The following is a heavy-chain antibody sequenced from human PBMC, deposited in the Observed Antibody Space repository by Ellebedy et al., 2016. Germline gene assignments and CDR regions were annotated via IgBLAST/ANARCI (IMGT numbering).Heavy chain of an antibody. J-gene: IGHJ5*02. Sequence: SVKGRFTISRDNSKNTLYLQMNSLRAEDTAVYYCARGVGSGWFDPWGQGTLVTVSS. V-gene: IGHV3-30*07. CDR3: ARGVGSGWFDP. D-gene: IGHD2-15*01.